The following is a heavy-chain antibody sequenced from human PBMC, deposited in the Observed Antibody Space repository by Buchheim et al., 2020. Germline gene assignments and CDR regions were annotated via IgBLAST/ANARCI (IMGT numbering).Heavy chain of an antibody. CDR3: AREMQYGGYITYYYYGMDV. D-gene: IGHD5-12*01. V-gene: IGHV1-2*04. J-gene: IGHJ6*02. CDR1: GYTFTGYY. CDR2: INPNSGGT. Sequence: QVQLVQSGAEVKKPGASVKVSCKASGYTFTGYYMHWVRQAPGQGLEWMGWINPNSGGTNYAQKFQGWVTMTRDTSISTAHMELSRLRSDDTAVYYCAREMQYGGYITYYYYGMDVWGQGTT.